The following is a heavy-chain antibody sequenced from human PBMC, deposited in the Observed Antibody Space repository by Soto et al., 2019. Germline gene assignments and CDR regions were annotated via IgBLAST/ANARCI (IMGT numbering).Heavy chain of an antibody. CDR2: ISSSSSYI. CDR1: GFTFSSYS. Sequence: EVQLVESGGGLVKPGGCLRLSCAASGFTFSSYSMNWVRQAPGKGLEWVSSISSSSSYIYYADSVKGRFTISRDNAKNSLDLQMTSLRAEDTAVYYCADGVRGVSWVQGTLVTVSS. CDR3: ADGVRGVS. V-gene: IGHV3-21*01. J-gene: IGHJ4*02. D-gene: IGHD3-10*01.